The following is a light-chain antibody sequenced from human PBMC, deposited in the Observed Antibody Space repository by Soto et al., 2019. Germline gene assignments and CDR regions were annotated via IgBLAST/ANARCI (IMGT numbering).Light chain of an antibody. CDR2: GAS. V-gene: IGKV3-15*01. CDR3: QQYNNWPSWT. J-gene: IGKJ1*01. CDR1: QSVSSN. Sequence: EIVMTQSPATLSVSPGERDTLSCRASQSVSSNLAWYQQKPGQAPRLLIYGASTRATGIPDRFSGSGSGTEFTLTISSLQSEDFAVYYCQQYNNWPSWTFGQGTKVEIK.